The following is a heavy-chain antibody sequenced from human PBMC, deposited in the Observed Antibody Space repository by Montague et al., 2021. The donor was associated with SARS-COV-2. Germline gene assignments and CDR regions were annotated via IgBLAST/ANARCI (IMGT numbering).Heavy chain of an antibody. J-gene: IGHJ4*02. Sequence: SETLSLTCSVSSGSIISSGYYWSWIRQPPGKELEWYVNIYYNGTTYYNPSLQSRSTISVDTSKNHLSLRLSSVTAADTAVYFCAREMIRGVTTPFDYWGQGSQVTVSS. D-gene: IGHD3-10*01. V-gene: IGHV4-39*02. CDR2: IYYNGTT. CDR3: AREMIRGVTTPFDY. CDR1: SGSIISSGYY.